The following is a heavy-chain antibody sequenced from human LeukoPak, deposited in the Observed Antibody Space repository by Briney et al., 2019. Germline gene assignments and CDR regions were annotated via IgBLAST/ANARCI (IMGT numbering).Heavy chain of an antibody. J-gene: IGHJ4*02. CDR3: ARVVGIDRGVVVITFDY. V-gene: IGHV4-30-4*08. CDR1: GGSISSGDYY. Sequence: PSETLSLTCTVSGGSISSGDYYWSWIRQPPGKGLEWIGYIYYSGSTYYNPSLKSRVTISVDTSKNQFSLKLSSVTAADTAVYYCARVVGIDRGVVVITFDYWGQGTLVTVSS. CDR2: IYYSGST. D-gene: IGHD2-21*01.